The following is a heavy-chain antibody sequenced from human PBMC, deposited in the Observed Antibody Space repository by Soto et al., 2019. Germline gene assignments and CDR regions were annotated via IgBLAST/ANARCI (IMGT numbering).Heavy chain of an antibody. CDR1: GFTFSSYE. CDR3: ARDGSTSSTPYGMDV. V-gene: IGHV3-48*03. Sequence: GGSLRLSCAASGFTFSSYEMNWVRQAPGKGLEWVSYISSSGSTIYYADSVKGRFTISRDNAKNSLYLQMNSLRAEDTAVYYCARDGSTSSTPYGMDVWGQGTTVTVSS. D-gene: IGHD2-2*01. J-gene: IGHJ6*02. CDR2: ISSSGSTI.